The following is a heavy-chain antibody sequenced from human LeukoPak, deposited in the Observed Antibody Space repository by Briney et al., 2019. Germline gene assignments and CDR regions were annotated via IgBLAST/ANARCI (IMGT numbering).Heavy chain of an antibody. CDR3: AKSSWDRFDAFDI. J-gene: IGHJ3*02. D-gene: IGHD2-2*01. CDR2: ITGSGSNT. Sequence: PGGSLRLSCAASGFSFSSFAMSWVCQAPGKGLEWVSAITGSGSNTYYADSVKGRFTISRDNSKNTLYLQMNSLRAEDTAVYYCAKSSWDRFDAFDIWGQGTMVTVSS. V-gene: IGHV3-23*01. CDR1: GFSFSSFA.